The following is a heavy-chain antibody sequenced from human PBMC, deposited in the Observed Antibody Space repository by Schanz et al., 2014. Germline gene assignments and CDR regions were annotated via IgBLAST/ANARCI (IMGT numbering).Heavy chain of an antibody. V-gene: IGHV4-34*01. CDR2: ISHDGTT. Sequence: QVQLQQWGAGLLKPSETLSLTCAVYGGSFSAYHWSWLRQSPGKGPEWIGEISHDGTTNYNPSLKSRVTISGDTSKNQFSLNLTSVTAADTAVYYCARLPNLRWGWFDPWGPGTLVTVSS. CDR3: ARLPNLRWGWFDP. D-gene: IGHD3-16*01. CDR1: GGSFSAYH. J-gene: IGHJ5*02.